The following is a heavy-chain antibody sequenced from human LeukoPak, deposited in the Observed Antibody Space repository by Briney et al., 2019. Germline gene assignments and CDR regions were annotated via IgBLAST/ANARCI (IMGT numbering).Heavy chain of an antibody. Sequence: SETLSLTCTVSGGSISSSNYYWGWIRQPPGKGLEWIGTIYYSGTTYYNPSLESRVTIFEDTSKDQFSLMLTSATAAEPAVHYCAKKISDYYYYYRNFGGKGTTLTVSS. CDR2: IYYSGTT. CDR1: GGSISSSNYY. CDR3: AKKISDYYYYYRNF. J-gene: IGHJ6*03. D-gene: IGHD2-15*01. V-gene: IGHV4-39*01.